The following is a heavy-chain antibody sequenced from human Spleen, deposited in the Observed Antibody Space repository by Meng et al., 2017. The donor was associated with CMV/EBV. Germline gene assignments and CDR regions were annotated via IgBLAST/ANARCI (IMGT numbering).Heavy chain of an antibody. Sequence: SVKVSCKASGGTFSSYAISWVRQAPGQGLEWMGGIIPIFGTANYAQKFQGRVTITTDESTNTAYMELRRLRYEDTAMYYCAREGGLGTTRIFDPWGQGTLVTVSS. CDR2: IIPIFGTA. V-gene: IGHV1-69*05. CDR3: AREGGLGTTRIFDP. D-gene: IGHD4-11*01. J-gene: IGHJ5*02. CDR1: GGTFSSYA.